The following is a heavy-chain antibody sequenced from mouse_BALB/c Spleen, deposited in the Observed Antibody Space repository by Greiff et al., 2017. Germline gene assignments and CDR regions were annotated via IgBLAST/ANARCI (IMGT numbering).Heavy chain of an antibody. CDR3: ARTDWDYYAMDY. V-gene: IGHV5-9-4*01. CDR1: GFTFSSYA. J-gene: IGHJ4*01. CDR2: ISSGGSYT. D-gene: IGHD4-1*01. Sequence: EVQGVESGGGLVKPGGSLKLSCAASGFTFSSYAMSWVRQSPEKRLEWVAEISSGGSYTYYPDTVTGRFTISRDNAKNTLYLEMSSLRSEDTAMYYCARTDWDYYAMDYWGQGTSVTVSS.